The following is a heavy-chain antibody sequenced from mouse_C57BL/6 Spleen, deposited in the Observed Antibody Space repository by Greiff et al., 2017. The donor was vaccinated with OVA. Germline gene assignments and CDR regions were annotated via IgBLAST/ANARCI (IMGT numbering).Heavy chain of an antibody. CDR3: ARSRGSGYFYYAMDY. CDR2: IYPGDGDT. Sequence: VKLQQSGAELVKPGASVKISCKASGYAFSSYWMNWVKQRPGKGLEWIGQIYPGDGDTNYNGKFKGKATLTADKSSSTAYMQLSSLTSEDSAVYFCARSRGSGYFYYAMDYWGQGTSVTVSS. V-gene: IGHV1-80*01. D-gene: IGHD3-2*02. CDR1: GYAFSSYW. J-gene: IGHJ4*01.